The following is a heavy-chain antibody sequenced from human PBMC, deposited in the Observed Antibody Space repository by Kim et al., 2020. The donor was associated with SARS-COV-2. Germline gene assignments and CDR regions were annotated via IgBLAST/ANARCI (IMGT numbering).Heavy chain of an antibody. CDR2: ISYDGSDA. CDR1: GFTFSIYS. D-gene: IGHD1-26*01. Sequence: GGSLRLSCVASGFTFSIYSIHWVRQAPGRGLEWVAVISYDGSDAFYADSVKGRFTISRDNSKDTLFVQMNGLRVDDTAVYYCARGGSGNPVSPAFYYGLDVWGQGTTVTVSS. V-gene: IGHV3-30*04. CDR3: ARGGSGNPVSPAFYYGLDV. J-gene: IGHJ6*02.